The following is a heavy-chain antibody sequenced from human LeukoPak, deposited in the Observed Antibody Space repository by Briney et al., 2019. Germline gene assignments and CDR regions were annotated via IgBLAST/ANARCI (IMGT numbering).Heavy chain of an antibody. CDR3: ARDESGGIVGATETNAFDI. CDR1: GYTFTGYY. J-gene: IGHJ3*02. CDR2: INPIFGTA. D-gene: IGHD1-26*01. Sequence: GASVKVSCKASGYTFTGYYMHWVRQAPGQGLEWMGWINPIFGTANYAQKFQGRVTITADKSTSTAYMELSSLRSEDTAVYYCARDESGGIVGATETNAFDIWGQGTMVTVSS. V-gene: IGHV1-69*06.